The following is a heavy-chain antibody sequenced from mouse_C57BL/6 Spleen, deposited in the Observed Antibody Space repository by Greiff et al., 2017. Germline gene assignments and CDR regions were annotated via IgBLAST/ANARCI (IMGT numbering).Heavy chain of an antibody. Sequence: EVKLMESGGGLVKPGGSLKLSCAASGFTFSSYTMSWVRQTPEKRLEWVATISGGGGNTYYPDSVKGRFTISRDNAKNTLYLQMSSLRSEDTALYYCARLSPLNPFDYWGQGTTLTVSS. V-gene: IGHV5-9*01. CDR3: ARLSPLNPFDY. CDR1: GFTFSSYT. J-gene: IGHJ2*01. CDR2: ISGGGGNT. D-gene: IGHD6-1*01.